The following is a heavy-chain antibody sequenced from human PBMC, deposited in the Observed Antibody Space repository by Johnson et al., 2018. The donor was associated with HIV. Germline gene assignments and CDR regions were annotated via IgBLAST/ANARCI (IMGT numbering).Heavy chain of an antibody. CDR3: ASSLGGDYRFCDAFDI. V-gene: IGHV3-11*04. CDR1: GFTFSDYY. CDR2: ISSSGSTI. J-gene: IGHJ3*02. Sequence: QVQLVESGGGVVQPGRSLRLSCAASGFTFSDYYMSWIRQAPGKGLEWVSYISSSGSTIYYADSVKGRFTISRDNAKNSLYLQMNSLRAEDTAVYYCASSLGGDYRFCDAFDIWGQGTMVTVSS. D-gene: IGHD4-11*01.